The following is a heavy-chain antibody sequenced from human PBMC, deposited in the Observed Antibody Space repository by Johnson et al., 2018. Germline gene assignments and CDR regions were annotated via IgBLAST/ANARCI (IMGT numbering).Heavy chain of an antibody. J-gene: IGHJ3*02. Sequence: QVQLVESGGGVVQXGRSLRLXCAASGFTFSSYGMHWVRQAPGKGLEWVAVIAYDGSNTYYADCVKGRFTISRDNSKNTQYLQMKSLRAEDTAVYYWARDLVDTAMVTLDALEIWGQGTMVTVSS. CDR3: ARDLVDTAMVTLDALEI. V-gene: IGHV3-30*03. CDR1: GFTFSSYG. CDR2: IAYDGSNT. D-gene: IGHD5-18*01.